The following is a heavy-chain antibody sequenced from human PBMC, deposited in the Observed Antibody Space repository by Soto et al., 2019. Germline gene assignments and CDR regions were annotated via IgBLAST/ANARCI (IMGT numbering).Heavy chain of an antibody. Sequence: QVQLVEFGGGVGQAARSLRLSCAASGFAFSNYGMHWVRQAPDKGLEWVAVIWHDGSHTDYADSVKGRFTISQDNSTNRVYVEMYSMTAEHTDVCYWARDFRDMNLDYWGQGTLVIVAS. CDR1: GFAFSNYG. J-gene: IGHJ4*02. CDR2: IWHDGSHT. D-gene: IGHD2-15*01. CDR3: ARDFRDMNLDY. V-gene: IGHV3-33*01.